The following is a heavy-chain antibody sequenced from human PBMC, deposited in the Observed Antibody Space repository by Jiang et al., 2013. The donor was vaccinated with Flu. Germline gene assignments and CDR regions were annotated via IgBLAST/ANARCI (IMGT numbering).Heavy chain of an antibody. J-gene: IGHJ6*03. D-gene: IGHD2-2*01. CDR1: GDSVSSNSAA. Sequence: GSGLVKPSQTLSLTCAISGDSVSSNSAAWDWIRQSPSRGLEWLGRTYYRSKWYNDYAVSVKSRITINPDTSKNQFSLQLNSVTPEDTAVYYCARGIVVVPAAIANYYYMDVWGKGTTVTVSS. CDR3: ARGIVVVPAAIANYYYMDV. V-gene: IGHV6-1*01. CDR2: TYYRSKWYN.